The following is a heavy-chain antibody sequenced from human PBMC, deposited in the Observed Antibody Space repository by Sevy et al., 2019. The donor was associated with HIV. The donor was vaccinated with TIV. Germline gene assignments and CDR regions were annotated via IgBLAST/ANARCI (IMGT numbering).Heavy chain of an antibody. CDR2: ISAYNGNT. CDR3: ARSLSQDPDYYDSSGYHY. V-gene: IGHV1-18*01. CDR1: GYTFTSYG. Sequence: ASVKVSCKASGYTFTSYGISWVRQAPGQGLEWMGWISAYNGNTNYAQKLQGRVTMTTDTSTSTAYMELRSLRSDDTAVYYCARSLSQDPDYYDSSGYHYWGQGTLVIVSS. J-gene: IGHJ4*02. D-gene: IGHD3-22*01.